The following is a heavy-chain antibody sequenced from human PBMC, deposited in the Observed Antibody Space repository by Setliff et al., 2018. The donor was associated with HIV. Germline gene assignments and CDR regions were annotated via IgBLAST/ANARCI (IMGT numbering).Heavy chain of an antibody. V-gene: IGHV3-30*02. D-gene: IGHD6-13*01. CDR3: ARGGSNSWSPFDY. Sequence: GGSLRLSCAASGFTFSSYGVHWVRQAPGKGLEWVAFIRNDGSDKHYVDSVKGRFTISRDNSKNTLYLQMNSLRAEDTAVYYCARGGSNSWSPFDYWGQGTLVTVSS. J-gene: IGHJ4*02. CDR1: GFTFSSYG. CDR2: IRNDGSDK.